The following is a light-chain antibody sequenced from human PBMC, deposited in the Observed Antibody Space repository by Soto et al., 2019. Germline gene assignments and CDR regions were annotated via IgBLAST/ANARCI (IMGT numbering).Light chain of an antibody. Sequence: EIVMTQSPATLSVSPGERATLSCRASQSVSSNLAWYQQKPGQAPTLLIYGASTRATGIPARFSGSGSGTEFTLTISSLQSEDFAVYYCQQYSSWYTFGQGTKLEIK. CDR2: GAS. V-gene: IGKV3-15*01. CDR3: QQYSSWYT. J-gene: IGKJ2*01. CDR1: QSVSSN.